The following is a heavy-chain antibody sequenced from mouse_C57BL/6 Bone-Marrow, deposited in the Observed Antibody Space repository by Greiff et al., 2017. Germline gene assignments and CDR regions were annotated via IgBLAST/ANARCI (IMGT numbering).Heavy chain of an antibody. J-gene: IGHJ4*01. CDR3: ARAFLRVMDY. CDR2: IWTGGGT. D-gene: IGHD1-1*01. V-gene: IGHV2-9-1*01. Sequence: VHLVESGPGLGAPSQSLSITCTVSGVSLTSYAISWVGQPPGKGLEWLGVIWTGGGTNYNSALKSRLSISKDNSKSQVFLKMNSLQTDDTARYYCARAFLRVMDYWGQGTSVTVSS. CDR1: GVSLTSYA.